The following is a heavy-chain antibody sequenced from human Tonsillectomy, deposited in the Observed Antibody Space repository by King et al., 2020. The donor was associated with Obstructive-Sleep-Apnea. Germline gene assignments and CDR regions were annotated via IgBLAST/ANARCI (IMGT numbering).Heavy chain of an antibody. Sequence: VQLVESGGGLVQPGGSLRLSCAASGFSFSSYWMRWVRQAPGKGLEWVANIKQDGSEKSYVDSVKGRFTISRDNAKHSLFLQMHSLRVVDTAVYYCARAWNYAMDVWGQGPTVTVPS. D-gene: IGHD3-3*01. CDR1: GFSFSSYW. J-gene: IGHJ6*02. V-gene: IGHV3-7*01. CDR3: ARAWNYAMDV. CDR2: IKQDGSEK.